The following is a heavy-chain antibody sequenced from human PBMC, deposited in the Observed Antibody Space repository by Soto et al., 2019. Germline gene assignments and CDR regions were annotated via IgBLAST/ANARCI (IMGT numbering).Heavy chain of an antibody. Sequence: GGSLRLSCAASGFTFSSYSMNWVRQAPGKGLEWVSSISSSSSYIYYADSVKGRFTISRDNAKNSLYLQMNSLRAEDTAVYYCARDLSQKRVFAICGQGTMVTVSS. CDR2: ISSSSSYI. J-gene: IGHJ3*02. V-gene: IGHV3-21*01. CDR1: GFTFSSYS. CDR3: ARDLSQKRVFAI.